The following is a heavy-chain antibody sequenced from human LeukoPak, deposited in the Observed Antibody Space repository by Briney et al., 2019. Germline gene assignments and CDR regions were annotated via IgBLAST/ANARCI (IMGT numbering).Heavy chain of an antibody. CDR2: INPSGGST. Sequence: ASVKVSCKASGYTFTSYYMHWVRQAPGQGLEWMGIINPSGGSTSYAQKFQGRVTMTRDTSTSTVYMELSSLRSEDTAVYYCAREGQWLAYYYYGMDVWGQGTTVTVSS. D-gene: IGHD6-19*01. CDR1: GYTFTSYY. CDR3: AREGQWLAYYYYGMDV. V-gene: IGHV1-46*01. J-gene: IGHJ6*02.